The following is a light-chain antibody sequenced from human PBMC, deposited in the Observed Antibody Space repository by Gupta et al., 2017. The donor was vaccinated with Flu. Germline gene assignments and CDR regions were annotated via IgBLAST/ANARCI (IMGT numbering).Light chain of an antibody. V-gene: IGKV1-5*03. CDR3: QQYNSYSPDT. Sequence: DIQLTQSPSTLSASVGDRVTITCRASQSISSWLAWYQQKPGKAPKLLIYKASSLESGGPSRCSGSGSGTEFTLTISSRQPDDVATDYCQQYNSYSPDTFGQGTKLEIK. CDR2: KAS. J-gene: IGKJ2*01. CDR1: QSISSW.